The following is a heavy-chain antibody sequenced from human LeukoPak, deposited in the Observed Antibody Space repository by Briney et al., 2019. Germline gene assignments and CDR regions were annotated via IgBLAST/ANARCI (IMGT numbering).Heavy chain of an antibody. CDR3: AREGLRFLEWLLFYYFDY. Sequence: SVKVSCKASGGTFSSYAISWVRQAPGQGLEWMGGIIPIFGTANYAQKFQGRVTITTDESTSTAYMELSSLRSEDTAVYYCAREGLRFLEWLLFYYFDYWGQGTLVTVSS. J-gene: IGHJ4*02. CDR1: GGTFSSYA. D-gene: IGHD3-3*01. CDR2: IIPIFGTA. V-gene: IGHV1-69*05.